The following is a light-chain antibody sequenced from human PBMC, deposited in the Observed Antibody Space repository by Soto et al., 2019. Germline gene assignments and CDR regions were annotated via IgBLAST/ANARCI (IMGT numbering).Light chain of an antibody. CDR3: QQYASSPRT. Sequence: EIVLTQSPGTLSLSPGERATLSCRASQRLSSNYLAWFQQKPGQAPRFLIYGASSRATGIPDRFSGSGSGTDFTLTISRLEPEDFAVYYCQQYASSPRTFGQGTKVDIK. V-gene: IGKV3-20*01. CDR1: QRLSSNY. J-gene: IGKJ1*01. CDR2: GAS.